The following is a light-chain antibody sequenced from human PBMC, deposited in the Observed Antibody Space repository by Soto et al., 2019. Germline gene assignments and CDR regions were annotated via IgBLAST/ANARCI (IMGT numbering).Light chain of an antibody. CDR1: QGISTS. V-gene: IGKV1-9*01. Sequence: IQLTQSPSSLSASVGDSVTITCRASQGISTSLAWYQVKPGKAPKLLIYAASTLESGVPSRFSATVSGTEFSLTITSLQPEDFATYYCQQYHSYPWTFGQGTKVDIK. CDR2: AAS. J-gene: IGKJ1*01. CDR3: QQYHSYPWT.